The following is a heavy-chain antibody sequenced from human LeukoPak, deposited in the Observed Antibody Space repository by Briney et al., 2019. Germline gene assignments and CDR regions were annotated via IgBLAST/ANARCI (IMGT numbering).Heavy chain of an antibody. Sequence: GGSLRLSCAASGFTFSSSAMSWVRQAPGKGLEWVSAISNNGGYTYYADSVQGRFTISRDNSKSTLCLQMNSLRAEDTAVYYCAKADCSDIGCYVKDYWGQGTLVTVSS. CDR3: AKADCSDIGCYVKDY. V-gene: IGHV3-23*01. CDR1: GFTFSSSA. J-gene: IGHJ4*02. CDR2: ISNNGGYT. D-gene: IGHD2-2*01.